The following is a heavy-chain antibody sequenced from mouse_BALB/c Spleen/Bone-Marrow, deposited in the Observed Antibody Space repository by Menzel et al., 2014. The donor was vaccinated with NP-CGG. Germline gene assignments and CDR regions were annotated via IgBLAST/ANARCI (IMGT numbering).Heavy chain of an antibody. J-gene: IGHJ2*01. CDR1: GFNIKDTY. Sequence: EVKLVESGAELVKPGASVKLSCTASGFNIKDTYMHWVKQRPEQGLEWIGRIDPANGNTKYDPKFQGKATITADTSSNTAYLQLSSLTSVDTAVYYCASYVYGYYFDYWGQGTTLTVSS. CDR3: ASYVYGYYFDY. CDR2: IDPANGNT. V-gene: IGHV14-3*02. D-gene: IGHD2-2*01.